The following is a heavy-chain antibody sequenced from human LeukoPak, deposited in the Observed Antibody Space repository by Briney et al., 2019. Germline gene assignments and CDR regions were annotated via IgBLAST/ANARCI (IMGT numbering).Heavy chain of an antibody. D-gene: IGHD3-22*01. CDR3: VRAPTIIRTPPRAPLDI. J-gene: IGHJ3*02. CDR1: GYTFTGYY. CDR2: ISPNSGDT. Sequence: ASVKVSCKASGYTFTGYYIHWVRQAPGQGLEWMGWISPNSGDTIYAQKSQGRVTMTRDTSISTAYMELSGLRSDDTAVYYCVRAPTIIRTPPRAPLDIWGQGTMVTVSS. V-gene: IGHV1-2*02.